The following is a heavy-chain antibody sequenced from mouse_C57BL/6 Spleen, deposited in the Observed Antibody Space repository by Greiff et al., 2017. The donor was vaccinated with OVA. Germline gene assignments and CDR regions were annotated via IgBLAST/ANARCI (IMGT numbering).Heavy chain of an antibody. V-gene: IGHV1-55*01. D-gene: IGHD1-1*01. J-gene: IGHJ2*01. Sequence: VQLQQPGAELVKPGASVKMSCKASGYTFTSYWITWVKQRPGQGLEWIGDIYPGSGSTNYNEKFKSKATLTVDTSSSTAYMPLRRLTSEDSAVYYCAREAPYYGSSYYFDYWGQGTTLTVSS. CDR1: GYTFTSYW. CDR2: IYPGSGST. CDR3: AREAPYYGSSYYFDY.